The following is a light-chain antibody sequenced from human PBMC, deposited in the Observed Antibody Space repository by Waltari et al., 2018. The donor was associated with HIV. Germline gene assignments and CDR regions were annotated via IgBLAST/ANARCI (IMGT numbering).Light chain of an antibody. CDR2: EVS. Sequence: QSALTQPPSASGSPGQSVTISCTGTSSDVGTYDYVPWYQQYPGKAPKLIIYEVSKRPSGVPDRFSGSKSVNTAFLTVSGLQTDDEADYYCSSYAGNNNLLFGGGTKLTVL. CDR3: SSYAGNNNLL. J-gene: IGLJ3*02. CDR1: SSDVGTYDY. V-gene: IGLV2-8*01.